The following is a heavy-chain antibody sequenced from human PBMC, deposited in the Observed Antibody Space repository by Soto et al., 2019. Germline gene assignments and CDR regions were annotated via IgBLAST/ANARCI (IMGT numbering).Heavy chain of an antibody. CDR3: GRVRVDKAEGWFDP. D-gene: IGHD5-18*01. V-gene: IGHV5-10-1*01. Sequence: GESLKISRKVSGHSFSSFWITWVRQMPGKGLEWMGRIDPSDSYANYSPSFQGHVTSSADKSINTAYLQWSSLKASDTAMYYCGRVRVDKAEGWFDPWGQGTLVTVSS. J-gene: IGHJ5*02. CDR1: GHSFSSFW. CDR2: IDPSDSYA.